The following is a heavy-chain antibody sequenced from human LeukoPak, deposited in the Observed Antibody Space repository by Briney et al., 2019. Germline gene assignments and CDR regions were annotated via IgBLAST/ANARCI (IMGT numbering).Heavy chain of an antibody. J-gene: IGHJ4*02. D-gene: IGHD3-10*01. CDR3: ASYYYGSGSLSD. CDR2: IKQDGSEK. CDR1: GFTFSSYW. Sequence: GGSLRLSCAASGFTFSSYWISWVRQAPGKGLEWVANIKQDGSEKYYVDSVKGRFTISRDNAKNSLYLQMNSLRAEDTAVYYCASYYYGSGSLSDWGQGTLVTVSS. V-gene: IGHV3-7*02.